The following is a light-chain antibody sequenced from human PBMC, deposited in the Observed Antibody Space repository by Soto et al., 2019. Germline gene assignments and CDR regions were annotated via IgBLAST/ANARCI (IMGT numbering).Light chain of an antibody. V-gene: IGKV3-20*01. CDR1: QSGSNN. Sequence: TQPAAHLRVSPGEQATLSFRTSQSGSNNVAWYQQKPGQAPSLRIYGASRRATGIADMFSGSWSGTDFTLTISRLEAEDFAVYYCQQYDSSPITFGQGTRLEIK. CDR3: QQYDSSPIT. J-gene: IGKJ5*01. CDR2: GAS.